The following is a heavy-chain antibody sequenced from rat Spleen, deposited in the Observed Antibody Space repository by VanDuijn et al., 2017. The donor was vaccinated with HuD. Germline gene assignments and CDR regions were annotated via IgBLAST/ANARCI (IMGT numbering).Heavy chain of an antibody. CDR1: GLSFSNYD. CDR3: ARPDGYTYVMDA. V-gene: IGHV5-22*01. Sequence: EVQLVESGGGLVQPGRSMKLSCAASGLSFSNYDMAWVRQAPTKGLEWVASISYDGTATYYGDSVKGRFTISRDNAKSTLYLQMNSLRSEDTATYYCARPDGYTYVMDAWGQGASVTVSS. CDR2: ISYDGTAT. D-gene: IGHD1-4*01. J-gene: IGHJ4*01.